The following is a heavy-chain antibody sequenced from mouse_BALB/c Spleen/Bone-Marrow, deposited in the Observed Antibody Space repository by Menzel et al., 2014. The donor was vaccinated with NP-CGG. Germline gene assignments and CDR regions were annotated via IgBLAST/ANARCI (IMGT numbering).Heavy chain of an antibody. CDR2: ISTYYGDA. J-gene: IGHJ4*01. V-gene: IGHV1S137*01. CDR1: GYTFTDYA. CDR3: AGDAMDY. Sequence: QVQLKESGAELVRPGVSVKISCKGSGYTFTDYAMHWVKQSHAKSLEWIGVISTYYGDASHNQKFKGKATMTVDKSSSTAYMELARLTSEDSAIYYCAGDAMDYWGQGTSVTVSS.